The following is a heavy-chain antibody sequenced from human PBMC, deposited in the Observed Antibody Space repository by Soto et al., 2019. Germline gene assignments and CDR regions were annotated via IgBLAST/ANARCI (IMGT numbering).Heavy chain of an antibody. J-gene: IGHJ1*01. Sequence: PGGSLRLSCAASGFTFSDYYMSWIRQAPGKGLEWVSYISSSGSTIYYADSVKGRFTISRDNAKNSLYLQMNSLRAEDTAVYYCATEYHYDFWSGYSEYFQHWGQGTLVTVSS. CDR2: ISSSGSTI. CDR3: ATEYHYDFWSGYSEYFQH. V-gene: IGHV3-11*01. D-gene: IGHD3-3*01. CDR1: GFTFSDYY.